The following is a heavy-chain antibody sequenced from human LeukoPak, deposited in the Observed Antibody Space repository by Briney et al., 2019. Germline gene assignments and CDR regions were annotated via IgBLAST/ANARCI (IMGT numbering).Heavy chain of an antibody. CDR3: SLSRYFDYLLAD. J-gene: IGHJ4*02. CDR1: GFTFSGSA. V-gene: IGHV3-73*01. CDR2: IRSRVNNYAT. D-gene: IGHD3-9*01. Sequence: PGGSLRLPCAASGFTFSGSAVYWVRQASGKGLEWVGRIRSRVNNYATAYAAAVKGRFSISRDDSKNTAYLQMNSLKTEDTAVYYCSLSRYFDYLLADWGQGTQVTVSS.